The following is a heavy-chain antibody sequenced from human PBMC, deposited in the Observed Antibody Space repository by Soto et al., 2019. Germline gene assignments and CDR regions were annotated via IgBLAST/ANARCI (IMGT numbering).Heavy chain of an antibody. V-gene: IGHV3-11*01. Sequence: GGSLRLSCAASGFTFSDYYMNWIRQAPGKGLEWVSYISSSGSTYYADSVKGRFAISRDNSKNTLYLQMNSLRAEDTAVYYCAEDRQQRSYYGMDVWGQGTTVTVSS. CDR1: GFTFSDYY. D-gene: IGHD6-13*01. CDR3: AEDRQQRSYYGMDV. J-gene: IGHJ6*02. CDR2: ISSSGST.